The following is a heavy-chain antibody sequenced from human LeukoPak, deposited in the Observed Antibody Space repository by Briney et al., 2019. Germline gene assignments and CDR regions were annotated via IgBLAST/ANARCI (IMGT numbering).Heavy chain of an antibody. Sequence: GGSLRLSCAASGFTFSSYGMHWVRQAPGKGLEWVAFIRYDGSNKYYADSVKGRFTISRDNSKNTLYLQMNSLRAEDTAVYYCAKTAIVGATVRSYYFDYWGQGTVVAVSS. J-gene: IGHJ4*02. CDR3: AKTAIVGATVRSYYFDY. D-gene: IGHD1-26*01. V-gene: IGHV3-30*02. CDR2: IRYDGSNK. CDR1: GFTFSSYG.